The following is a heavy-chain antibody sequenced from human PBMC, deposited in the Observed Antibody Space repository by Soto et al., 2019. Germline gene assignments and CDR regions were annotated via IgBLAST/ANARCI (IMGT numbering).Heavy chain of an antibody. CDR3: ARDARYASSWYGLDV. Sequence: QVQLVESGGGLVKPGGSLRLSCVASGFTFSDYYMNWIRQAPGKGLEWVAYITSSGQSVFYAESVKGRFTVSRDNSKNSMYLQMDSMGADDMSIYYCARDARYASSWYGLDVWGQGTTVTVSS. V-gene: IGHV3-11*01. CDR2: ITSSGQSV. CDR1: GFTFSDYY. J-gene: IGHJ6*02. D-gene: IGHD6-13*01.